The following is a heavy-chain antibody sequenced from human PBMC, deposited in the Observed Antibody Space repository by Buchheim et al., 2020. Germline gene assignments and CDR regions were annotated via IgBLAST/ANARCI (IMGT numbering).Heavy chain of an antibody. CDR3: ARDGGTSSLRFDN. CDR2: ISTYNGDT. D-gene: IGHD2-15*01. V-gene: IGHV1-18*04. J-gene: IGHJ4*02. Sequence: QVQPMQSGAEVKKPGASVKVSCKTSGYTFTSHGISWLRQAPGQGLEWMGWISTYNGDTNYAQNFRGRVTMTTDTSTSTAYMELRSLRSGDTAVYYCARDGGTSSLRFDNWGQGTL. CDR1: GYTFTSHG.